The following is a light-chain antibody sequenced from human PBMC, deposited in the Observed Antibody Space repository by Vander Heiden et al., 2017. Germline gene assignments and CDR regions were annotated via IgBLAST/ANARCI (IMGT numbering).Light chain of an antibody. CDR3: QQEGNSPVT. CDR2: GAS. J-gene: IGKJ3*01. Sequence: EIVLTPSPGTLSLSPGASVTLSCRARQHVDSKFLAWYQQKPGQAPRLLISGASNRATGVPDRFSGSGSGTDFTLTLSRLGSEDSAVYCCQQEGNSPVTFGQGTQLDIK. V-gene: IGKV3-20*01. CDR1: QHVDSKF.